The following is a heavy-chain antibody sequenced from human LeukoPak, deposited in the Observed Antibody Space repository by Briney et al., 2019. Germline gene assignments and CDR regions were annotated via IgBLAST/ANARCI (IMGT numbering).Heavy chain of an antibody. CDR1: GFTFSTYW. V-gene: IGHV3-74*01. Sequence: PGGSLRLSCAASGFTFSTYWIHWVRQAPGKGLVWVSRINRVGGSVSYADSVRGRFTITRDNAKNTMYLQMNGLRAEDTAVYFCARYSSSWHAYDYWGQGTLVTVS. CDR3: ARYSSSWHAYDY. CDR2: INRVGGSV. D-gene: IGHD6-13*01. J-gene: IGHJ4*02.